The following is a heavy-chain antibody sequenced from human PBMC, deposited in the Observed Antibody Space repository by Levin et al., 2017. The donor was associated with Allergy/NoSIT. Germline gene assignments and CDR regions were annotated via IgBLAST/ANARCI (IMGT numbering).Heavy chain of an antibody. CDR2: IYYSGST. D-gene: IGHD3-9*01. CDR1: GGSISSSSYY. CDR3: ARIYDILTGYPSGGAFDI. J-gene: IGHJ3*02. V-gene: IGHV4-39*01. Sequence: SETLSLTCTVSGGSISSSSYYWGWIRQPPGKGLEWIGSIYYSGSTYYNPSLKSRVTISVDTSKNQFSLKLSSVTAADTAVYYCARIYDILTGYPSGGAFDIWGQGTMVTVSS.